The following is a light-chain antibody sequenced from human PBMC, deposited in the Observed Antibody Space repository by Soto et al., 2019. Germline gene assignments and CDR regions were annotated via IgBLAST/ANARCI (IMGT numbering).Light chain of an antibody. Sequence: DSQMTQSPSTLSASVGDRVTITCRASQSISSWLAWYQQKPGKAPKLLIYDASSLESGVPSRFSGSGSGTEFTLTISSLQPDDLATYYCQQYNSYWTFGQGTKVDIK. CDR2: DAS. V-gene: IGKV1-5*01. CDR3: QQYNSYWT. J-gene: IGKJ1*01. CDR1: QSISSW.